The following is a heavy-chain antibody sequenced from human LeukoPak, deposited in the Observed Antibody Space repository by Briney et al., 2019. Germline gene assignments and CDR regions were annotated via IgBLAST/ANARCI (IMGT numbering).Heavy chain of an antibody. J-gene: IGHJ4*02. V-gene: IGHV4-31*03. CDR2: IYYSGST. CDR3: ARDAYCSGGSCYSH. CDR1: GGSVSSGSYY. D-gene: IGHD2-15*01. Sequence: SETLSLPCTVSGGSVSSGSYYWSWIRQHPGKGLEWIGYIYYSGSTYYNPSLKSRVTISVDTSKNQFSLKLSSVTAADTAVYYCARDAYCSGGSCYSHWGQGTLVTVSS.